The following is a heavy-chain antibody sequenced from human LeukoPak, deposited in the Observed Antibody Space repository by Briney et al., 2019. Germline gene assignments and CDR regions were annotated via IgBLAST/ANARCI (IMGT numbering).Heavy chain of an antibody. CDR3: AKDKWFGESGTLASDY. V-gene: IGHV3-30*02. D-gene: IGHD3-10*01. CDR1: GFTFTTYW. Sequence: PGGSLRLSCAASGFTFTTYWMTWVRQAPGKGLEWVAFIRYDGSNKYYADSVKGRFTISRDNSKNTLYLQMNSLRAEDTAVYYCAKDKWFGESGTLASDYWGQGTLVTVSS. J-gene: IGHJ4*02. CDR2: IRYDGSNK.